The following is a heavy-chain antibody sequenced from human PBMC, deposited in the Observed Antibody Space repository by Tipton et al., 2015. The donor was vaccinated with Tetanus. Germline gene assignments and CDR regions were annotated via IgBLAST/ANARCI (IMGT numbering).Heavy chain of an antibody. J-gene: IGHJ4*02. CDR3: AKLKSRGDSSAIEH. D-gene: IGHD2-21*02. Sequence: SLRLSCEGFGFTFSHYWMSWVRQAPGKGLEWVSGISRSGDNTFYADSVKGRFTISRDNSKNTLYLQMNSLRAEDTATYYCAKLKSRGDSSAIEHWGQGALVTVSS. CDR1: GFTFSHYW. CDR2: ISRSGDNT. V-gene: IGHV3-23*01.